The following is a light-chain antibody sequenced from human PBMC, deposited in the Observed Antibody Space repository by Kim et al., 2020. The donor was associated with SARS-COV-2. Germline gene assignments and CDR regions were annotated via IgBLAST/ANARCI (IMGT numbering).Light chain of an antibody. Sequence: DIVMTQSPDSLAVSLGERATINCKSSQNILYNSDNKNYLAWYQQKPGQPPKLLIYWASTRESGVPDRFSGSGSGTDFTLTISSLQAEDVAVYYCQQYYSTPHNFGQGTKLEI. V-gene: IGKV4-1*01. CDR2: WAS. J-gene: IGKJ2*01. CDR3: QQYYSTPHN. CDR1: QNILYNSDNKNY.